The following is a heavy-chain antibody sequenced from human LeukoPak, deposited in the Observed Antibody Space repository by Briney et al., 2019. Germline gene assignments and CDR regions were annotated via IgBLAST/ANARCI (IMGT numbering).Heavy chain of an antibody. Sequence: GGSLRLSCAASGFTFSSYAMSWVRQAPGKGLEWVSDISRSGGSTYYADSVKGRFTISRDNSKNTLYLQMNSLRAEDTAVYYCAKDPDSGYELNWFDPWGQGTLATVSS. J-gene: IGHJ5*02. D-gene: IGHD5-12*01. CDR2: ISRSGGST. V-gene: IGHV3-23*01. CDR1: GFTFSSYA. CDR3: AKDPDSGYELNWFDP.